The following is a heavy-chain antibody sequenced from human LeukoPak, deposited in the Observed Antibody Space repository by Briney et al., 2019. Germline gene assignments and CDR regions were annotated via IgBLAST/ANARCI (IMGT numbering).Heavy chain of an antibody. Sequence: PGGSLRLSCAASGFTSSSYWMHWVRQAPGKGLVWVSRINSDGSSTNYADSVKGRFTISRDNAKNTLYLQMNSLRAEDTAVYYCAKAAYGSGSPPLWFDPWGQGTLVTVSS. CDR3: AKAAYGSGSPPLWFDP. CDR2: INSDGSST. V-gene: IGHV3-74*01. D-gene: IGHD3-10*01. CDR1: GFTSSSYW. J-gene: IGHJ5*02.